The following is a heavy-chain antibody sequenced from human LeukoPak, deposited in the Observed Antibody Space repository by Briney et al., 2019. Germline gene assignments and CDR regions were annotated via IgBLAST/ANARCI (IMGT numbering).Heavy chain of an antibody. J-gene: IGHJ4*02. CDR1: GFTFSDHY. D-gene: IGHD3-22*01. V-gene: IGHV3-72*01. CDR3: ASVADYYDSSGYYYV. CDR2: TRNKANSYTT. Sequence: GGSLRLSCAASGFTFSDHYMDWVRQAPGKGLEWVGRTRNKANSYTTEYAASVKGRFTISRDDSKNSLYLQMNSLKTEDTAVYYCASVADYYDSSGYYYVWGQGTLVTVSS.